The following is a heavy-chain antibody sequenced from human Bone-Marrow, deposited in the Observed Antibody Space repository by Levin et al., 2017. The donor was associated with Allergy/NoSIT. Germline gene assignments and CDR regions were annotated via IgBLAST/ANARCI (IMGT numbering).Heavy chain of an antibody. J-gene: IGHJ4*02. CDR2: IKDDGSEK. V-gene: IGHV3-7*01. CDR3: ARLYKSGWFGVDY. Sequence: PGGSLRLSCAASGFTFSNYWMSWVRWVRQAPGKGLEWVANIKDDGSEKYYVDSVKGRFTISRDSAKNSLYLEMNSLRAEDTAVYYCARLYKSGWFGVDYWGQGTLVTVSS. D-gene: IGHD6-19*01. CDR1: GFTFSNYW.